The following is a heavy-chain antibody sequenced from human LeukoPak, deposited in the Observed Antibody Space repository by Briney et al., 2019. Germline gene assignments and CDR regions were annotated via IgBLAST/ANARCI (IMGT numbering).Heavy chain of an antibody. Sequence: GGSLRLSCAASGFTFNSYSMNWVRQAPGKGLEWVSSISSSSSSYIYCADSVRGRFTISRDNAKNSLYLQMNSLRAEDTAVYYCARDRRHTMIVVGREGWYFDLWGRGTLVTVSS. CDR2: ISSSSSSYI. CDR1: GFTFNSYS. J-gene: IGHJ2*01. CDR3: ARDRRHTMIVVGREGWYFDL. V-gene: IGHV3-21*01. D-gene: IGHD3-22*01.